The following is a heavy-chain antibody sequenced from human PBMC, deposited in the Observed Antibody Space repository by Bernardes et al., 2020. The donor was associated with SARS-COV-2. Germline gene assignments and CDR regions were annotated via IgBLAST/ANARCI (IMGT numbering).Heavy chain of an antibody. D-gene: IGHD6-13*01. CDR3: ATAIAAAGTPGNYYYYYGMDV. J-gene: IGHJ6*02. V-gene: IGHV1-24*01. Sequence: ASVKVTCKVSGYTLTELSMHWVRQAPGKGLEWMGGFDPEDGETIYAQKFQGRVTMTEDTSTDTAYMELSSLRSEDTVVYYCATAIAAAGTPGNYYYYYGMDVWGQGTTVTVSS. CDR1: GYTLTELS. CDR2: FDPEDGET.